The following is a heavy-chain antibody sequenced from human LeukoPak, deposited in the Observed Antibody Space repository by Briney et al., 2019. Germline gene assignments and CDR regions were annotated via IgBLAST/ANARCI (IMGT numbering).Heavy chain of an antibody. D-gene: IGHD3-22*01. J-gene: IGHJ4*02. Sequence: ASVKVSCKASGYTFTSYGISWVRQAPGQGLEWMGWISAYNGNTNYAQKLQGRVTMTTDTSTSTAYMELSSLRSEDTAVYYCARSSYGQNRYYYDSSGQLDYWGQGTLVTVSS. CDR1: GYTFTSYG. CDR2: ISAYNGNT. V-gene: IGHV1-18*01. CDR3: ARSSYGQNRYYYDSSGQLDY.